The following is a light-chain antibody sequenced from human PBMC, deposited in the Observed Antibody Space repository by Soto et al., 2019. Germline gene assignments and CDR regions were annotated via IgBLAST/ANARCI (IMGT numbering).Light chain of an antibody. V-gene: IGKV3-20*01. CDR2: GAS. CDR3: QHYSSSHPEFT. Sequence: EIVLTQSPGSLSLSPGEMATLSCRASQSVSSSYLAWYQQRPGQAPRLLIFGASYRATGIPDRFSGSGSGTDFALTISRLEPEDFAVYYCQHYSSSHPEFTFGPGTKVDSK. CDR1: QSVSSSY. J-gene: IGKJ3*01.